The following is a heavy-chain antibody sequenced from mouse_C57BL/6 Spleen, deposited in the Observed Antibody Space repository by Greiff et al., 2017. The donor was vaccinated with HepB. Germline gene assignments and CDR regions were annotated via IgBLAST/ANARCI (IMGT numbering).Heavy chain of an antibody. CDR1: GYSFTSYY. V-gene: IGHV1-66*01. CDR2: IYPGSGNT. J-gene: IGHJ4*01. CDR3: AREGYGYDAMDY. D-gene: IGHD1-1*02. Sequence: QVQLKESGPELVKPGASVKISCKASGYSFTSYYIHWVKQRPGQGLEWIGWIYPGSGNTKYNEKFKGKATLTADTSSSTAYMQLSSLTSEDSAVYYCAREGYGYDAMDYWGQGTSVTVSS.